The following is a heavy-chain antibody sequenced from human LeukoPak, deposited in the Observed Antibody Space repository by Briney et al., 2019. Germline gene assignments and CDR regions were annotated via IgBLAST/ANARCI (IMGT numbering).Heavy chain of an antibody. CDR3: SRLAYFHSSGYINFQE. J-gene: IGHJ1*01. CDR1: GGSISGESYY. V-gene: IGHV4-39*01. D-gene: IGHD3-22*01. CDR2: IYYTGST. Sequence: SETLSLTCTVSGGSISGESYYWGWIRQPPGKRLEWIGNIYYTGSTYYNPSLKSRVTISVDTSKNQFSLNLISVTAADTAVYYCSRLAYFHSSGYINFQEWGQGTLVTASS.